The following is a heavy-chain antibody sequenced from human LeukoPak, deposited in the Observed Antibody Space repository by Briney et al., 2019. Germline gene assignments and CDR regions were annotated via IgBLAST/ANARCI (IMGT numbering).Heavy chain of an antibody. CDR2: ISSSSSYI. J-gene: IGHJ4*02. V-gene: IGHV3-21*01. Sequence: GGCLRLSCAASGFTFSSYSMNWVRQAPGKGLEWVSSISSSSSYIYYADSVKGRFTISRDNAKNSLYLQMNSLRAEDTAVYYCARVEYSSSSGYYFDYWGQGTLVTVSS. CDR3: ARVEYSSSSGYYFDY. CDR1: GFTFSSYS. D-gene: IGHD6-6*01.